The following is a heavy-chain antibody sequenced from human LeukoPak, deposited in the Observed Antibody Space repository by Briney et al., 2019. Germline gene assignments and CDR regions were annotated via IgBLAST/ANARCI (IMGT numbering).Heavy chain of an antibody. J-gene: IGHJ6*02. CDR3: ARGMGYSYGAQYYYYYYGMDV. CDR1: GYTFTSYD. CDR2: MNPNSGNT. Sequence: ASVKVSCKASGYTFTSYDINWVRQAPGQGLEWMGWMNPNSGNTGYAQKFQGRVTMTRNTSISTAYMELSSLRSEDTAVYYCARGMGYSYGAQYYYYYYGMDVWGQGTTVTVSS. V-gene: IGHV1-8*01. D-gene: IGHD5-18*01.